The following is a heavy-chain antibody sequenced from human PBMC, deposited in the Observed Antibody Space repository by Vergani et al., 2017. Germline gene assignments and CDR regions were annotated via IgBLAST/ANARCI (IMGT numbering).Heavy chain of an antibody. Sequence: QVQLQQWCAGLLKPSETLSLTCAVYGGSFSGYYWSWIRQPPGKGLEWIGEINHSGSTNYNPSLKSRVTISVDTSKNQFSLKLSSVTAADTAVYYCARKKRPYCSGGSCYGSYWYFDLWGRGTLVTVSS. V-gene: IGHV4-34*01. D-gene: IGHD2-15*01. J-gene: IGHJ2*01. CDR2: INHSGST. CDR3: ARKKRPYCSGGSCYGSYWYFDL. CDR1: GGSFSGYY.